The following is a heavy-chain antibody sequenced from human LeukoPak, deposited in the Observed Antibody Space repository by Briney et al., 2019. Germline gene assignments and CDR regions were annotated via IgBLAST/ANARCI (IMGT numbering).Heavy chain of an antibody. J-gene: IGHJ5*02. V-gene: IGHV4-59*08. CDR2: IYYTGST. D-gene: IGHD2-21*02. Sequence: PSETLSLTCTVSGGSISSYYWSWLQQPPRKGLDWIGHIYYTGSTNSNPSLKSRVTISVDTSKNQFSLKLSSVTAADTAVYYCARLGLAYCGGDCSSWFDPWGQGTLVTVSS. CDR3: ARLGLAYCGGDCSSWFDP. CDR1: GGSISSYY.